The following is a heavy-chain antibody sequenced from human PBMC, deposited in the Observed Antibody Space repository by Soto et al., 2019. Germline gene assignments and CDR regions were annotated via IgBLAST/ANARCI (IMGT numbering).Heavy chain of an antibody. J-gene: IGHJ2*01. CDR2: MNPNSGNT. CDR1: GYSFTSYD. Sequence: QVQLVQSGAEVKKPGASVKVSCKASGYSFTSYDINWVRQATGQGLEWMGWMNPNSGNTGYAQKFXXRVTMTRNTSISTAYMELTSLSSEDTAVYYCARDKAGYFELWGRGTLVTVSS. V-gene: IGHV1-8*01. CDR3: ARDKAGYFEL.